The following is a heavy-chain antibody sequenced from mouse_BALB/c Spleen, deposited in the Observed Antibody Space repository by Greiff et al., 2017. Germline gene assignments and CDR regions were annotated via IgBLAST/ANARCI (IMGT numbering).Heavy chain of an antibody. CDR2: INPYNDGT. CDR1: GYTFTSYV. D-gene: IGHD1-1*01. V-gene: IGHV1-14*01. J-gene: IGHJ3*01. CDR3: ARSKAFYYYGSSPFAY. Sequence: LQESGPELVKPGASVKMSCKASGYTFTSYVMHWVKQKPGQGLEWIGYINPYNDGTKYNEKFKGKATLTSDKSSSTAYMELSSLTSEDSAVYYCARSKAFYYYGSSPFAYWGQGTLVTVSA.